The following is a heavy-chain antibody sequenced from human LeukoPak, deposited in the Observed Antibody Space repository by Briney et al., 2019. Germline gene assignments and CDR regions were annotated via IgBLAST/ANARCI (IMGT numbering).Heavy chain of an antibody. CDR1: GYSFSSFG. V-gene: IGHV1-18*01. D-gene: IGHD3-10*01. J-gene: IGHJ4*02. Sequence: ASVKVSCKASGYSFSSFGITWVRQAPGQGLEWMGWISRHNGNTDYAQRFRGRVTLTIDTSTTTADMEVRDLIPDDTAVYYRARHYLGSVSEDYWGQGTLVSVSS. CDR3: ARHYLGSVSEDY. CDR2: ISRHNGNT.